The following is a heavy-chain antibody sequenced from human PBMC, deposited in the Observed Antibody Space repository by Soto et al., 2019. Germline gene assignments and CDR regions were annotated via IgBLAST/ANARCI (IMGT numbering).Heavy chain of an antibody. Sequence: SVKVSCKASGGTFSSYAISCVRQAPGQGLEWMGGIIPIFGTANYAQKFQGRVTITADKSTSTAYMELSSLRSEDAAVYYCASAAQQLVTEDWFDPWGQGTLVTVSS. J-gene: IGHJ5*02. V-gene: IGHV1-69*06. CDR1: GGTFSSYA. CDR3: ASAAQQLVTEDWFDP. D-gene: IGHD6-13*01. CDR2: IIPIFGTA.